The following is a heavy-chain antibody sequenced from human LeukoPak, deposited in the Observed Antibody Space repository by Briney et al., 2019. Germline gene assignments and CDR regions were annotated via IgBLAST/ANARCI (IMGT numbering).Heavy chain of an antibody. D-gene: IGHD2/OR15-2a*01. V-gene: IGHV3-7*01. Sequence: GGSLRLSCAGSGFTIGSYWMSWVRQAPGKGLEWVANIRQDGSEKYYVDSVKGRLTISRDNAKNSLYLQMNSLRAEDTGIYYCARAGYYGDDASDLWGQGTMVTVSS. CDR2: IRQDGSEK. CDR3: ARAGYYGDDASDL. J-gene: IGHJ3*01. CDR1: GFTIGSYW.